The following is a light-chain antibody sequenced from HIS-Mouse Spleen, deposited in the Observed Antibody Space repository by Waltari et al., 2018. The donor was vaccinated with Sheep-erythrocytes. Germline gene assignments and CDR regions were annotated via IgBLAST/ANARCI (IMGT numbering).Light chain of an antibody. J-gene: IGLJ3*02. V-gene: IGLV2-23*01. CDR3: CSYAGSSTLV. CDR1: SSDVGSYNL. Sequence: QSALTQPASVSGSPGQSITIPCTGTSSDVGSYNLFSWYQQHPGKPPKLMIYEGSKRPSGVSNRFSGSKSGNTASLTISGLQAEDEADYYCCSYAGSSTLVFGGGTKLTVL. CDR2: EGS.